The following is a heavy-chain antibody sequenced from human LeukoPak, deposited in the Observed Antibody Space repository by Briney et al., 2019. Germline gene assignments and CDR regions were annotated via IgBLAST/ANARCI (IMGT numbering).Heavy chain of an antibody. CDR2: IHYSGSG. J-gene: IGHJ5*02. CDR1: GGSVSSGGYY. D-gene: IGHD3-9*01. Sequence: TSETLSLTCTVSGGSVSSGGYYWSWIRQPPGKGLDWIGYIHYSGSGNYNPSLKSRVTISVDTSKNQFSLNLNSVTAADAAVYLCARSGNYDILTDATENNWFDPWGQGTLVTVSS. CDR3: ARSGNYDILTDATENNWFDP. V-gene: IGHV4-61*08.